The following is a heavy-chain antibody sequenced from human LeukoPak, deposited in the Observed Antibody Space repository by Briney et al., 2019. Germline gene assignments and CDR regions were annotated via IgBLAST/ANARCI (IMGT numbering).Heavy chain of an antibody. Sequence: SQTLSLTCAISGDSVSSNSAAWNWIRQSPSRGLEWLGRTYYRSKWYNDYAESVKSRITINPDTSKNQFSLKLSSVTAADTAVYYCARLGEINYDLPPRPWGQGTLVTVSS. CDR1: GDSVSSNSAA. V-gene: IGHV6-1*01. CDR2: TYYRSKWYN. D-gene: IGHD3-3*01. J-gene: IGHJ5*02. CDR3: ARLGEINYDLPPRP.